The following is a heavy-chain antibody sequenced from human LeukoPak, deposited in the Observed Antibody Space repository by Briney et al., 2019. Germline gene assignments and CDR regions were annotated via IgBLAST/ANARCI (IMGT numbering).Heavy chain of an antibody. CDR1: GFTFSSYG. CDR3: AKEGVSYYDSSGYSI. V-gene: IGHV3-33*06. J-gene: IGHJ3*02. D-gene: IGHD3-22*01. CDR2: IWYDGSNK. Sequence: GGSLRLSCAASGFTFSSYGMHWVRQAPGKGLEWVAVIWYDGSNKYYADSVKGRFTISRDNSKNTLYLQMNSLRAEDTAVYYCAKEGVSYYDSSGYSIWGHGTMVTVSS.